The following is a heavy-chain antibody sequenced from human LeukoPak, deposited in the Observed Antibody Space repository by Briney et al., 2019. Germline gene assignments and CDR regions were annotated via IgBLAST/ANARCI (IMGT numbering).Heavy chain of an antibody. V-gene: IGHV3-23*01. J-gene: IGHJ4*02. Sequence: GGTLRLSCAASGFIFSSYGMSWVRQAPGKGLEWVSTISGSGATTYYADSVKGRFTISRDNSKNTLYLQMNSLRAEDTAVYYCAKDKGHTVATIMGVGDYWGQGTLVTVSS. CDR2: ISGSGATT. D-gene: IGHD5-12*01. CDR1: GFIFSSYG. CDR3: AKDKGHTVATIMGVGDY.